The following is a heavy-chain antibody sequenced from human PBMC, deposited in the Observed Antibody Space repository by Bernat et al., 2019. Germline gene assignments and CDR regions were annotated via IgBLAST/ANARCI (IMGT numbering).Heavy chain of an antibody. J-gene: IGHJ4*02. CDR2: ISGSGGST. D-gene: IGHD6-13*01. V-gene: IGHV3-23*01. Sequence: EVQLLESGGGLVQPGGSLRLSCAASGFTFSSYAMSWVRQAPGKGLEWVSAISGSGGSTYDADSVKGRCTISRDKSKNTLYLQMNSLRAEDTAVYDCAKDRDRAAAGTIDYWGQGTLVTVSS. CDR1: GFTFSSYA. CDR3: AKDRDRAAAGTIDY.